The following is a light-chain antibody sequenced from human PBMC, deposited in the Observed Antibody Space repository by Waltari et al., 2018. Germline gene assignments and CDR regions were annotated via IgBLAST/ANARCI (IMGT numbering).Light chain of an antibody. CDR3: SSYTSIIPPFL. V-gene: IGLV2-14*01. CDR2: DVS. J-gene: IGLJ1*01. CDR1: SSDLGGYGF. Sequence: QCALTQPASVSGSPGQSRTISCTRSSSDLGGYGFVSWYQQPPGNAPKLMIYDVSHRPSGVSNRFSGSKSGNTASLTISGLQPEDEADYYCSSYTSIIPPFLFGTGTKVTVL.